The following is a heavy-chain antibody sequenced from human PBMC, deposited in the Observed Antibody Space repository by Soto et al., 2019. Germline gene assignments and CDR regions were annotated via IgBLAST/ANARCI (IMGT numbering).Heavy chain of an antibody. CDR1: GGTFSSYT. D-gene: IGHD2-15*01. CDR3: ARNRGVGYCSGGSCSRVDNYYYSYRAV. CDR2: IIPILGIA. J-gene: IGHJ6*03. Sequence: SVKVSCKASGGTFSSYTISWVRQAPGQGLEWMGRIIPILGIANYAQKFQGRVTITADKSTSTAYMELSSLRSEDTAVYYCARNRGVGYCSGGSCSRVDNYYYSYRAVWGKGPTVTV. V-gene: IGHV1-69*02.